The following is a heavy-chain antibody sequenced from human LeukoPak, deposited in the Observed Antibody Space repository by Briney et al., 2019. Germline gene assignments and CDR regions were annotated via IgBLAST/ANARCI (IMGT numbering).Heavy chain of an antibody. CDR3: ARANHGYYDSSARTAPFDY. CDR2: IYYSGST. J-gene: IGHJ4*02. Sequence: SETLSLTCTVSGGSISSSSYYWGWIRQPPGKGLEWIGSIYYSGSTYYNPSLKSRVTISVDTSKNQFSLKLSSVTAADTAVYYCARANHGYYDSSARTAPFDYWGQGTLVTVSS. D-gene: IGHD3-22*01. CDR1: GGSISSSSYY. V-gene: IGHV4-39*07.